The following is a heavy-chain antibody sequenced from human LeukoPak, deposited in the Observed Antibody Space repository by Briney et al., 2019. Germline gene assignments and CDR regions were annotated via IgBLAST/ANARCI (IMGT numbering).Heavy chain of an antibody. J-gene: IGHJ4*02. V-gene: IGHV4-39*01. CDR2: IYYSGST. Sequence: PSETLSLTCTVSGGSISSSSYYWGWIRQPPGKGLEWIGSIYYSGSTYYNPSLKSRDTISVDTSKNQFSLKLSSVTAADTAVYYCARRSGTDYVWGSYRYTFDYWGQGTLVTVSS. CDR3: ARRSGTDYVWGSYRYTFDY. D-gene: IGHD3-16*02. CDR1: GGSISSSSYY.